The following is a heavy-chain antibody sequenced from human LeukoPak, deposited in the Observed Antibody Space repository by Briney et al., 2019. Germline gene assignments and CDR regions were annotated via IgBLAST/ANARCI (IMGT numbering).Heavy chain of an antibody. J-gene: IGHJ4*02. V-gene: IGHV1-2*02. CDR1: GYTFTGYY. Sequence: GASVKVSCKASGYTFTGYYMHWVRQAPGQGLEWMGWINPNSGGTNYAQKFQGRVTMTRDTSISTAYMELSRLRSDDTAVYYCAGVVGYNPREYYFDYWGQGTLVTVSS. CDR3: AGVVGYNPREYYFDY. D-gene: IGHD5-24*01. CDR2: INPNSGGT.